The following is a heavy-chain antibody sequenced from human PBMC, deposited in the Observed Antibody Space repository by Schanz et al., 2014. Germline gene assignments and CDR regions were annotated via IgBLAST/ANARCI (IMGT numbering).Heavy chain of an antibody. Sequence: DVHLLESGGGLVQPGGSLRLSCAASGFSFSSYAINWVRQAPGKGLEWVSGISGSGASTYYADSVKGRFTISRDNSKNTLYLQMNSLRAEDTAVYYCARPALWFGDNCFDPWGQGTLVTVSA. CDR3: ARPALWFGDNCFDP. CDR1: GFSFSSYA. V-gene: IGHV3-23*01. CDR2: ISGSGAST. D-gene: IGHD3-10*01. J-gene: IGHJ5*02.